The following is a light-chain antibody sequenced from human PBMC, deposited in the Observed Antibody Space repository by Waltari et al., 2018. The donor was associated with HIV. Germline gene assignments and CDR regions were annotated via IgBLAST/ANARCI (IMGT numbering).Light chain of an antibody. CDR2: DAS. CDR1: QRVGSY. J-gene: IGKJ2*01. V-gene: IGKV3-11*01. CDR3: QQCSNWPPYA. Sequence: EIVLTQSPSTLSFSPGDRATLSCRASQRVGSYLACYQQKPGQTPRLLIYDASNRATGIPARFSGSGSGTDFTLTISSLEPEDFPIYYCQQCSNWPPYAFGQGTKLEI.